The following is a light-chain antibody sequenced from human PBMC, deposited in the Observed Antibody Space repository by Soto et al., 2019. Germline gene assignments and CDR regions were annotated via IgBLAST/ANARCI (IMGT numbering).Light chain of an antibody. CDR3: QQRSNWPPIT. V-gene: IGKV3-11*01. CDR2: DAS. CDR1: QSVSRN. Sequence: EIVMTQSPATLSVSPGERATLSCRASQSVSRNLAWYQQKPGQAPRLLIYDASNRATGIPARFSGSGSGTDFTLTISSLEPEDFAVYYCQQRSNWPPITFGQGTHWRL. J-gene: IGKJ5*01.